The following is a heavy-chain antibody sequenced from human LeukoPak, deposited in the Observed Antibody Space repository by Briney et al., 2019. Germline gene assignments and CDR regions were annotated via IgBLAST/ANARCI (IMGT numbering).Heavy chain of an antibody. J-gene: IGHJ4*02. Sequence: PGGSLRLSCAASGFTFSSYEMHWVRQAPGKGLEWVSYISSSGSTIYYADSVKGRFTISRDNAKNSLYLQMNSLRAEDTAVYYCAVIAAAGMRSFDYWGQGTLVTVSS. D-gene: IGHD6-13*01. V-gene: IGHV3-48*03. CDR1: GFTFSSYE. CDR2: ISSSGSTI. CDR3: AVIAAAGMRSFDY.